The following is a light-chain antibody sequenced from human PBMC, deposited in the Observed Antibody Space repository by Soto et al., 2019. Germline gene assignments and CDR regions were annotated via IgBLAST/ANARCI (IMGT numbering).Light chain of an antibody. CDR2: GAS. Sequence: EIVMTQSPATLSVSPGERATLSCRASQSVSSKLAWYQQKTGQAPRLLIYGASISATSIPAGFRGSGSGTKFALTISSLQSEDFAVYYCHQYNTWPETFGPGTKVDIK. CDR1: QSVSSK. CDR3: HQYNTWPET. J-gene: IGKJ3*01. V-gene: IGKV3-15*01.